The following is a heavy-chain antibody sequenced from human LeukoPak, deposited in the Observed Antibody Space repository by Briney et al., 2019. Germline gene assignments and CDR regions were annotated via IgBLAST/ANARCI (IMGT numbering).Heavy chain of an antibody. CDR1: GFTFSSYW. Sequence: GGSLRLSCAASGFTFSSYWIHWVRQAPGKGLEWVSSISSSSSYIYYADSVKGRFTISRDNAKNSLYLQMNSLRAEDTAVYYCASLTFGGVIVPHGVFSRGAFDTWGQGTMVTVSS. CDR3: ASLTFGGVIVPHGVFSRGAFDT. D-gene: IGHD3-16*02. CDR2: ISSSSSYI. J-gene: IGHJ3*02. V-gene: IGHV3-21*01.